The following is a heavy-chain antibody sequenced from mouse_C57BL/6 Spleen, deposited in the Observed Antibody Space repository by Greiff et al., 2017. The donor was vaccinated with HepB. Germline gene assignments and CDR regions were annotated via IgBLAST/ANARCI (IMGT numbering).Heavy chain of an antibody. CDR2: INPSNGGT. CDR1: GYTFTSYW. J-gene: IGHJ3*01. Sequence: VQLQQSGTELVKPGASVKLSCKASGYTFTSYWMHWVKQRPGQGLEWIGNINPSNGGTNYNEKFKSKATLTVDKSSSTAYMQLSSLKSEDSAVYCCARGDSSGPRFAYWGQGTLVTVSA. D-gene: IGHD3-2*02. CDR3: ARGDSSGPRFAY. V-gene: IGHV1-53*01.